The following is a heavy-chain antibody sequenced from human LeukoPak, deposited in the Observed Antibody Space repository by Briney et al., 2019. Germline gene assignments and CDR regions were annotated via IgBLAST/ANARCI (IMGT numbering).Heavy chain of an antibody. CDR2: IYHSGST. V-gene: IGHV4-30-2*01. CDR1: GGSISSGGYS. Sequence: SQTLSLTCAVSGGSISSGGYSWSWIRQPPGKGLEWIGYIYHSGSTYYNPSLKSRVTISVDRSKNQFSLKLSSVTAADTAVYYCASRYYYDSSGYYETSDYWGQGTLVTVSS. J-gene: IGHJ4*02. CDR3: ASRYYYDSSGYYETSDY. D-gene: IGHD3-22*01.